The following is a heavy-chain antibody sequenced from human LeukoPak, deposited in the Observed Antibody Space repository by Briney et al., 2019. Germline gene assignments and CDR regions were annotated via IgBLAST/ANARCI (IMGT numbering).Heavy chain of an antibody. CDR2: IKQDGGEK. CDR1: GFTFSSYW. D-gene: IGHD4-17*01. Sequence: GGSLRLSCAASGFTFSSYWMNWFRQAPVKGLEWVANIKQDGGEKYYVDSVKGQFTIYRDNTKNSLYLQIDSLRAEDTAVYYCARKLGGFGDYGWYFDLWGRGTLVTVSS. CDR3: ARKLGGFGDYGWYFDL. V-gene: IGHV3-7*01. J-gene: IGHJ2*01.